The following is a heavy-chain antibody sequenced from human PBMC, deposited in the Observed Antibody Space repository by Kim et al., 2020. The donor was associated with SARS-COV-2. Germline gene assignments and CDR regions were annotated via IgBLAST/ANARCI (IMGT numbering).Heavy chain of an antibody. CDR3: ARSRATSSTIFGVVIVHNFAY. J-gene: IGHJ4*02. D-gene: IGHD3-3*01. CDR1: GGSISSGDYY. Sequence: SETLSLTCTVSGGSISSGDYYWSWIRQPPGKGLEWIGYIYYSGSTYYNPSLKSQVTISVDTSKNQFSLKLSSVTAAETAVYYCARSRATSSTIFGVVIVHNFAYWGQGTLVTVSS. V-gene: IGHV4-30-4*01. CDR2: IYYSGST.